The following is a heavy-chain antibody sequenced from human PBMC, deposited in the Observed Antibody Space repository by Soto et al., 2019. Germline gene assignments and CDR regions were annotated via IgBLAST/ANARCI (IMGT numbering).Heavy chain of an antibody. Sequence: QVQLVESGGGVVQPGRSLRLSCAASGFIFSSYGMHWVRQAPGKGLEWVAVISYEGSHTYYADSVKGLFTITRDNSKNTLYLQMNSPRPEDTAVYYCAKEVHCGGGSCSWSEGFDYWGQGTLLTFSS. CDR2: ISYEGSHT. D-gene: IGHD2-15*01. V-gene: IGHV3-30*18. J-gene: IGHJ4*02. CDR1: GFIFSSYG. CDR3: AKEVHCGGGSCSWSEGFDY.